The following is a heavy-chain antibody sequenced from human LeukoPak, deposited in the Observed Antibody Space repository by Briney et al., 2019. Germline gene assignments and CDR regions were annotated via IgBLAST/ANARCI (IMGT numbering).Heavy chain of an antibody. CDR2: ISGSGGST. D-gene: IGHD3-9*01. V-gene: IGHV3-23*01. Sequence: GGSLRLSCAASGFNFSSYAMSWVRQAPGQGLEWVSAISGSGGSTYYADSVKGRFTISRDNSKNTLYLQMNSLRAEDTAVYYCAKQVDDILTGYYMEYWGQGTLVTVSS. CDR3: AKQVDDILTGYYMEY. CDR1: GFNFSSYA. J-gene: IGHJ4*02.